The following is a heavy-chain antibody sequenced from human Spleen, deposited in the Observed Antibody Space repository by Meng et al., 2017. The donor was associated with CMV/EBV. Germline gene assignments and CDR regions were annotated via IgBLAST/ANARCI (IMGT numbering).Heavy chain of an antibody. V-gene: IGHV3-73*01. CDR1: GFPFSRDW. CDR3: TRSRYDYGGYDAFDI. CDR2: IRSKANSYAT. D-gene: IGHD4-23*01. J-gene: IGHJ3*02. Sequence: LSLTCAASGFPFSRDWMSWVRQAPGKGLEWVGRIRSKANSYATAYAASVKGRFTISRDDSKNTAYLQMNSLKTEDTAVYYCTRSRYDYGGYDAFDIWGQGTMVTVSS.